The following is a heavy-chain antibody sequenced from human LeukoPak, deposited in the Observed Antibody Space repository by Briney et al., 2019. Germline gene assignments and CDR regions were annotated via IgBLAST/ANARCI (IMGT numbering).Heavy chain of an antibody. D-gene: IGHD3-3*01. CDR3: ARGDHVRIYAESAFDI. CDR2: INPSGGNT. J-gene: IGHJ3*02. CDR1: GYIFTSYF. Sequence: ASVKVSCKASGYIFTSYFMHWVRQAPGQGLEWMGIINPSGGNTNYAQKFQGRVTMTRDTSTSAFYMELSSLTSEDTAVYYCARGDHVRIYAESAFDIWGQGTMVTVSS. V-gene: IGHV1-46*01.